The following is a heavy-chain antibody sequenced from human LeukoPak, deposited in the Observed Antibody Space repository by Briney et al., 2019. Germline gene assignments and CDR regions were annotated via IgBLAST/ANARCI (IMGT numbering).Heavy chain of an antibody. Sequence: GGSLRLSCAASGFTFSGYWMSWVCQAPGKGLEWVANIKQDGSEKYYVDSVKGRFTISRDNAKNSLYLQMNSLRAEDTAMYYCARAVYYDGSGYYTLDYWGQGTLVTVSS. J-gene: IGHJ4*02. CDR2: IKQDGSEK. CDR3: ARAVYYDGSGYYTLDY. CDR1: GFTFSGYW. V-gene: IGHV3-7*01. D-gene: IGHD3-22*01.